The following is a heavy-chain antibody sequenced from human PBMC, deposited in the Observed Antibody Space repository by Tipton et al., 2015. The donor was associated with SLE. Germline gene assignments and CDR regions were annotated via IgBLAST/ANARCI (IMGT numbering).Heavy chain of an antibody. J-gene: IGHJ4*02. CDR2: IYSGGST. Sequence: SLRLSCAASGFTFSSYGMSWVRQAPGKGLEWVSVIYSGGSTFYADSVKGRFTISRDNSKNTLYLQMNSLRAEDTAVYYCAMSSLVVVATYYFDYWGQGTLVTVSS. CDR1: GFTFSSYG. V-gene: IGHV3-23*03. CDR3: AMSSLVVVATYYFDY. D-gene: IGHD2-15*01.